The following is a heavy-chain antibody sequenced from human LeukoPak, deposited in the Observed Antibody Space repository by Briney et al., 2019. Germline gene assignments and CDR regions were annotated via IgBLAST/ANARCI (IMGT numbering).Heavy chain of an antibody. CDR1: GYILSAIS. D-gene: IGHD6-13*01. V-gene: IGHV1-24*01. CDR3: ARAGGYSSSWPDVHYFDY. CDR2: LDPGQGGT. Sequence: ASVKVSFKVSGYILSAISMHWVRQSPGKGLEWMGGLDPGQGGTVYAQKFQGRVTITADESTSTAYMELSSLRSEDTAVYYCARAGGYSSSWPDVHYFDYWGQGTLVTVSS. J-gene: IGHJ4*02.